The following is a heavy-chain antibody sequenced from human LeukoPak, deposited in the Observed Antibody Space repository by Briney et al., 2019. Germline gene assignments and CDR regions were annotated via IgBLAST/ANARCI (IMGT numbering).Heavy chain of an antibody. CDR1: GYTFTGYY. CDR3: ARDSIPLLAAIHY. Sequence: ASVKVSCKASGYTFTGYYMHWVRQAPGQGLEWMGWINPNSGGTSYAQKFQGRVTMTRDTSISTAYMELSRLRSDDTAVYYCARDSIPLLAAIHYWARGTLVTVPS. J-gene: IGHJ4*02. CDR2: INPNSGGT. D-gene: IGHD5-24*01. V-gene: IGHV1-2*02.